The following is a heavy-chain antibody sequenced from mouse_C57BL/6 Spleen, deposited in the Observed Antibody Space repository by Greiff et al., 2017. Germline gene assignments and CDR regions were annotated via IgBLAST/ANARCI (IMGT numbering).Heavy chain of an antibody. J-gene: IGHJ4*01. Sequence: EVQLVESGPGLVKPSQSLSLTCSVTGYSITSGYYWNWIRQFPGNKLEWMGYISYDGSNNYNPSLKNRISITRDTSKNQFFLKLNSVTTEDTATYYCAREGGYWGQGTSGTVSS. V-gene: IGHV3-6*01. CDR3: AREGGY. CDR1: GYSITSGYY. CDR2: ISYDGSN.